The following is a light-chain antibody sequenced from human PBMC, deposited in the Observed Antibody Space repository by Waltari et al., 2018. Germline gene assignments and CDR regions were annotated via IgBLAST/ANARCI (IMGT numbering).Light chain of an antibody. Sequence: DIQMTQSPSTLSASIGDTVTITCRASRDISRWLAWYQQKPGKAPNLLISKASTLESGVPSRFNGSGSGTQFSPTLSSLQPDDFATYYCQQYKTYSPWAFGQGTKVEIK. V-gene: IGKV1-5*03. J-gene: IGKJ1*01. CDR2: KAS. CDR1: RDISRW. CDR3: QQYKTYSPWA.